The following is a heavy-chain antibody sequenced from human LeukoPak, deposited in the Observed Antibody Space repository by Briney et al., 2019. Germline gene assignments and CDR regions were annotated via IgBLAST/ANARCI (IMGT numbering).Heavy chain of an antibody. CDR2: IYSGGST. CDR1: GFTVSSNY. D-gene: IGHD3-10*01. Sequence: GGSLRLSCAASGFTVSSNYMSWVRQAPGKGLEWVSVIYSGGSTYYADSVKGRFTISRDNSKNTLYLQMNSLRAEDTAVYYCARFDYYGSGRNDYWGQGTLVTVSS. CDR3: ARFDYYGSGRNDY. J-gene: IGHJ4*02. V-gene: IGHV3-53*01.